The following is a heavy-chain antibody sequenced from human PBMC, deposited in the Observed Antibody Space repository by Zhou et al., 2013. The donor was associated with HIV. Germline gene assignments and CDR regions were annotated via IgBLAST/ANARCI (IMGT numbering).Heavy chain of an antibody. CDR1: GGTFSSYA. D-gene: IGHD3-22*01. CDR3: ARAGGTMIVVVDNDAFDI. V-gene: IGHV1-69*05. CDR2: IIPIFGTA. J-gene: IGHJ3*02. Sequence: QVQLVQSGAEVKKPGSSVKVSCKASGGTFSSYAISWVRQAPGQGLEWMGGIIPIFGTANYAQKFQGRVTITTDESTSTAYMELSSLRSEDTAVYYCARAGGTMIVVVDNDAFDIWGQGDNGSPSLQ.